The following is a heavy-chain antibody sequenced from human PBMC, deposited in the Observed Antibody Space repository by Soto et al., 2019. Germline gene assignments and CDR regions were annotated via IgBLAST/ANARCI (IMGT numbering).Heavy chain of an antibody. CDR1: GGSVSSGSYY. CDR2: IYYSGST. Sequence: PSETLSLTCTVSGGSVSSGSYYWSWIRQPPGKGLEWIGYIYYSGSTNYNPSLKSRVTISVDTSRNQFSLKLSSVTAADTAVYYCARGRGGSGSYYIPDYYYYGMDVWGQGTTGTVS. J-gene: IGHJ6*02. D-gene: IGHD3-10*01. V-gene: IGHV4-61*01. CDR3: ARGRGGSGSYYIPDYYYYGMDV.